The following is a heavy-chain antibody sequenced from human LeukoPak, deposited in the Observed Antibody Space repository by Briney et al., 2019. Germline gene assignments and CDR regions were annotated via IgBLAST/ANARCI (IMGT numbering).Heavy chain of an antibody. CDR3: ARGTGCGGGSCPLSPYYYHYYMAV. V-gene: IGHV3-23*01. J-gene: IGHJ6*03. CDR1: GFTVSNHG. CDR2: VSPPGCGT. D-gene: IGHD2-15*01. Sequence: GGTLRLSCAASGFTVSNHGMNWVREAPGKGLEWLSGVSPPGCGTYYADSVKGRFTISRDNAKNTLYLQMNSLRAEDTAVYYCARGTGCGGGSCPLSPYYYHYYMAVWGKGTTVTVSS.